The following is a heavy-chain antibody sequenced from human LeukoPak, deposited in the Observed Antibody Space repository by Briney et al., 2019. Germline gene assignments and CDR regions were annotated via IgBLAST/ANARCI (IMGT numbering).Heavy chain of an antibody. D-gene: IGHD6-6*01. J-gene: IGHJ4*02. CDR3: ATDRSSIAVRPH. V-gene: IGHV3-7*01. Sequence: PGGSLRLSCAASGFTFSSYWMSWVRQAPGKGLEWVANIKQDGSEKYYVDSVKGRFTISRDNAKNTLYLQMNSLRAEDTAVYYCATDRSSIAVRPHWGQGTLVTVSS. CDR2: IKQDGSEK. CDR1: GFTFSSYW.